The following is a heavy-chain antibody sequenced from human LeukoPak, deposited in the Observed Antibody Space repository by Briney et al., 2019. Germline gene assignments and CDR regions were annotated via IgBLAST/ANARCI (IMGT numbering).Heavy chain of an antibody. CDR1: GYTFTGYY. V-gene: IGHV1-2*02. CDR3: ARDRYYYDSSGPTHAFDG. Sequence: GASVKVSCKASGYTFTGYYMHWVRQAPGQGLEWMGWINPNSGGTNYAQTFQGRVTMTRDTSISTAYMELSRLRSDDTAVYYCARDRYYYDSSGPTHAFDGWGQGTMVTVSS. CDR2: INPNSGGT. D-gene: IGHD3-22*01. J-gene: IGHJ3*01.